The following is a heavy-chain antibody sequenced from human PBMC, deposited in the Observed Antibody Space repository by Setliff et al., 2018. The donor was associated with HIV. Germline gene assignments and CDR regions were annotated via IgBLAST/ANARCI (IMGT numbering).Heavy chain of an antibody. CDR1: TDSINSYF. V-gene: IGHV4-4*08. CDR3: GRLSETAMASFDS. J-gene: IGHJ4*02. D-gene: IGHD5-18*01. Sequence: SETLSLTCTVSTDSINSYFWNWIRQPPGKGLEWIGSIYKSGTTNYSSSLKSRVTISADPSKNQFSLKLTSVTAADTAVYYCGRLSETAMASFDSWGQGTLVTVSS. CDR2: IYKSGTT.